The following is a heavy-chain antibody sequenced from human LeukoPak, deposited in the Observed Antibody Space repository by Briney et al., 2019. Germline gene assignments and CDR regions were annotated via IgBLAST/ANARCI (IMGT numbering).Heavy chain of an antibody. V-gene: IGHV1-2*02. D-gene: IGHD3-22*01. Sequence: ASVKVSCKASGYTFTGYYMHWVRQAPGQGLEWMGWINPNSGGTNYAQKFQGRVTITADESTSTAYMELSSLRSEDTAVYYCAGDSSGYKDSFFDYWGQGTLVTVSS. J-gene: IGHJ4*02. CDR2: INPNSGGT. CDR1: GYTFTGYY. CDR3: AGDSSGYKDSFFDY.